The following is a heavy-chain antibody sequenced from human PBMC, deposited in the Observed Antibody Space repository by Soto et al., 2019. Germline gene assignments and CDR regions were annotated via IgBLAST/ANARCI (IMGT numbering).Heavy chain of an antibody. Sequence: SETLSLTCTVSGGSISSGGYCWSWIRQHPGKGLEWIGYIYYSGSTYYNPSLKSRVTISVDTSKNQFSLKLSSVTAADTAVYYCARGVMVRGDPYYYGMDVWGQGTTVTVSS. CDR1: GGSISSGGYC. V-gene: IGHV4-31*03. CDR2: IYYSGST. J-gene: IGHJ6*02. CDR3: ARGVMVRGDPYYYGMDV. D-gene: IGHD3-10*01.